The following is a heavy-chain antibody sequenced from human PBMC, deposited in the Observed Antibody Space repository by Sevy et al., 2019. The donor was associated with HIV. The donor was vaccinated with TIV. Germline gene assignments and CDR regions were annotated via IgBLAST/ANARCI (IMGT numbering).Heavy chain of an antibody. V-gene: IGHV3-53*01. CDR3: ARDLGASAGFFDY. D-gene: IGHD6-13*01. Sequence: GGSLRLSCAASGFTVSSNYMSWVRQAPGKGLEWVSVLYSGGSTYYADSVKGRFTISRDNSKNTLYLQMNSLRAEDTAVYYCARDLGASAGFFDYRGQGTLVTVSS. CDR1: GFTVSSNY. J-gene: IGHJ4*02. CDR2: LYSGGST.